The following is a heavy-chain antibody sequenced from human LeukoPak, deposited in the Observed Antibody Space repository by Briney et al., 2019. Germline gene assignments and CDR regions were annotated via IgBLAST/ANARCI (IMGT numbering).Heavy chain of an antibody. V-gene: IGHV3-48*04. J-gene: IGHJ3*02. CDR2: ISSSGSTI. Sequence: PGGSLRLSCAASGFTFSSYGMHWVRQAPGKGLEWVSYISSSGSTIYYADSVKGRFTISRDNAKNSLYLQMNSLRAEDTAVYYCARDCGGGSCYGPYDAFDIWGQGTMVTVSS. CDR3: ARDCGGGSCYGPYDAFDI. CDR1: GFTFSSYG. D-gene: IGHD2-15*01.